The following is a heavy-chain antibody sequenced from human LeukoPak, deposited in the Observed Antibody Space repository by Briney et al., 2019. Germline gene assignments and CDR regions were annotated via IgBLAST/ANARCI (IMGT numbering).Heavy chain of an antibody. CDR3: ARGWVTVI. V-gene: IGHV4-34*01. CDR2: INHSGST. Sequence: PSETLSLTCAVYGGSFSGYYWSWIRQPPGKGLDWIGEINHSGSTNYSPSLKSRVTISVDTSKNQFSLKLSSVTAVDSAVYYCARGWVTVIWGRGTLVTVSS. D-gene: IGHD3-22*01. CDR1: GGSFSGYY. J-gene: IGHJ4*02.